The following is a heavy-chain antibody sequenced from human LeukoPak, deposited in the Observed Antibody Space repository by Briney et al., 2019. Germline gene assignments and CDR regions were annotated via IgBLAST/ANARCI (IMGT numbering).Heavy chain of an antibody. V-gene: IGHV1-46*01. J-gene: IGHJ6*03. CDR2: INPSGGST. CDR3: ATRYCSGGSCPNYYYYYMDV. CDR1: GYTFTSYY. D-gene: IGHD2-15*01. Sequence: ASVKVSCKASGYTFTSYYMHWVRQAPGQGLEWMGIINPSGGSTSYAQKFQGRVTMTRDMSTSTVYMELSSLRSEDTAVYYCATRYCSGGSCPNYYYYYMDVWGKGTTVTISS.